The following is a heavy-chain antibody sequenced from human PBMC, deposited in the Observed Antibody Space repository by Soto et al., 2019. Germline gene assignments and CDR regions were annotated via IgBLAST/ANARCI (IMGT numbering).Heavy chain of an antibody. CDR3: AHTVSRYLLYH. CDR1: GFSLSTNGVG. CDR2: IYWDDDK. D-gene: IGHD1-1*01. J-gene: IGHJ5*02. Sequence: QITLKESGPTLVKPTQTLTLTCTFSGFSLSTNGVGVGWIRQPPGKALEWLALIYWDDDKRYSPSLKSRLTITKDNSKRQVVLTITHMDPVDTATYYCAHTVSRYLLYHWGQGTLVTVSS. V-gene: IGHV2-5*02.